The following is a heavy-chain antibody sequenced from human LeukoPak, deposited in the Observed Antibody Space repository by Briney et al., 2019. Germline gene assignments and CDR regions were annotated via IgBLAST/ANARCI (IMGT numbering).Heavy chain of an antibody. V-gene: IGHV3-15*01. CDR1: GFSFMNAW. J-gene: IGHJ4*02. D-gene: IGHD2/OR15-2a*01. CDR3: TTFYHEYSPY. CDR2: IKSNADGWTP. Sequence: KAGGSLRLSCAASGFSFMNAWMIWVRQAPGKGLEWVGRIKSNADGWTPDYAAPARGRFTISRDDSKNTLYLQMNSLKTEDTAVYYCTTFYHEYSPYWGRGTLVTVSS.